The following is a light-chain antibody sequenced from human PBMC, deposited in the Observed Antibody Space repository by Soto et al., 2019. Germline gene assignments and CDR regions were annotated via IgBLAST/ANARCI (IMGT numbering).Light chain of an antibody. CDR3: QQSYSRIT. CDR2: AAS. Sequence: DIQMTQSPSSLSASVGDRVTITCRASQSISSYLNWYQQKPGKAPKLLIYAASRLQSGVPSRLSGSGSGTDFTLTISSLQPEDFATYYCQQSYSRITFGQGTRLEIK. V-gene: IGKV1-39*01. CDR1: QSISSY. J-gene: IGKJ5*01.